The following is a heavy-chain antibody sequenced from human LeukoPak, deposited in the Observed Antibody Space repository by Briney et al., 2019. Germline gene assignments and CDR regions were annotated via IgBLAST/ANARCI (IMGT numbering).Heavy chain of an antibody. CDR1: GGTFSSYA. CDR3: ASIQQLVRRDYYYYYMGV. J-gene: IGHJ6*03. V-gene: IGHV1-69*13. Sequence: SVKVSCKASGGTFSSYAISWVRQAPGQGLEWMGGIIPIFGTANYAQRFQGRVTITADESTSTAYMELSSLRSEDTAGYYCASIQQLVRRDYYYYYMGVWGKGTTVTISS. D-gene: IGHD6-13*01. CDR2: IIPIFGTA.